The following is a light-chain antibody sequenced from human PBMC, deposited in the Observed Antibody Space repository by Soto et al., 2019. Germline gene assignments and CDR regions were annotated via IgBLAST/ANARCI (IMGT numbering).Light chain of an antibody. V-gene: IGKV4-1*01. J-gene: IGKJ2*01. CDR3: QQYYDTPYT. Sequence: IVMTQSPDSLAVSLGERATINCKSSQNVLYSANDKDYIAWYQQRPGQPPKLLIYWASTRESGVPDRFSGSGSGTDFTLTITTLQAEDVAVYYCQQYYDTPYTFGQGTKLEIK. CDR2: WAS. CDR1: QNVLYSANDKDY.